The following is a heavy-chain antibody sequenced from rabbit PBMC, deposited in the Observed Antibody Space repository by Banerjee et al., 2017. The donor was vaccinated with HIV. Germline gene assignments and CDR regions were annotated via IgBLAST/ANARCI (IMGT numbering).Heavy chain of an antibody. CDR1: GFDLSSYHY. CDR2: THNGDGST. D-gene: IGHD4-2*01. V-gene: IGHV1S40*01. CDR3: ARRDYFGAGGLEL. J-gene: IGHJ6*01. Sequence: QSLEESGGDLVKPGASLTLACKASGFDLSSYHYICWVRQAPGKRPEWIACTHNGDGSTYYASWANGRFTISKTSSTTVTLQMTSLTAADTATYFCARRDYFGAGGLELWGPGTLVTVS.